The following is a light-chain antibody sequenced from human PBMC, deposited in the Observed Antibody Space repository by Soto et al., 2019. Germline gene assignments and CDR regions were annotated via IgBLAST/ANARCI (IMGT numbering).Light chain of an antibody. CDR2: VAA. J-gene: IGKJ4*01. CDR1: HSVSSN. V-gene: IGKV3-15*01. Sequence: VMTQSPATVSLSPGERATLSCTASHSVSSNLAWYQQKPGQAPRLLIYVAATRATGIPARFSGSGSGTDFTLTISRLEPEDFAVYYCQXYYSTPLTFGGGTKVDI. CDR3: QXYYSTPLT.